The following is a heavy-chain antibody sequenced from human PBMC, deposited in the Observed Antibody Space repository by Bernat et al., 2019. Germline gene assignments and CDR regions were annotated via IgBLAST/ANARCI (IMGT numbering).Heavy chain of an antibody. V-gene: IGHV3-30-3*01. Sequence: QVQLVESGGVVVQPGRSLRLSCTASGLSFSNFSMHLVRQAPGKGLSWVAVISNDGSKKYYADSVKGRITITRDNSRKSLYLQMNSMTIEDTAVYYCARDGYQSSGTYFDYWGLGNLLTDSS. CDR1: GLSFSNFS. J-gene: IGHJ4*02. CDR3: ARDGYQSSGTYFDY. CDR2: ISNDGSKK. D-gene: IGHD3-22*01.